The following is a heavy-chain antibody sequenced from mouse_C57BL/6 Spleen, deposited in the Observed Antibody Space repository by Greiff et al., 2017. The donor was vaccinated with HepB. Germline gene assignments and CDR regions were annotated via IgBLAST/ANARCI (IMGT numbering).Heavy chain of an antibody. CDR1: GFNIKNTY. CDR2: IDPANGNT. CDR3: ARCAITTVVATLHYYAMDY. D-gene: IGHD1-1*01. J-gene: IGHJ4*01. Sequence: VTLKESAAELVRPGASVKLSCTASGFNIKNTYMHWVKQRPEQGLEWIGRIDPANGNTKYAPKFQGKATITADTSSNTAYLQLSSLTSEDTAIYYCARCAITTVVATLHYYAMDYWGQGTSVTVSS. V-gene: IGHV14-3*01.